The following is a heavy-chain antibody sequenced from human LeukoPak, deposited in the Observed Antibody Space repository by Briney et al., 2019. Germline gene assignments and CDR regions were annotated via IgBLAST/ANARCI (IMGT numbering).Heavy chain of an antibody. J-gene: IGHJ4*02. CDR1: GFTFSSYP. Sequence: GGSLRLSCAASGFTFSSYPMSWVRQAPGKGLEWVSAISGSCGSTYYADSVKGRFTISRDNSKNTLYLQMNSLRAEDTAVYYCAKDLNKAVAGTPDYWGQGTLVTVSS. V-gene: IGHV3-23*01. CDR2: ISGSCGST. CDR3: AKDLNKAVAGTPDY. D-gene: IGHD6-19*01.